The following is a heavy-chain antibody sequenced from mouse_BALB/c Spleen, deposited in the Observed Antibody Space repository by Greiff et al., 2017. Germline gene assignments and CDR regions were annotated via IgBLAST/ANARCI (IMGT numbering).Heavy chain of an antibody. J-gene: IGHJ3*01. CDR2: ISSGSSTI. D-gene: IGHD1-1*01. V-gene: IGHV5-17*02. CDR3: ARPPYGSSYWFAY. Sequence: DVQLVESGGGLVQPGGSRKLSCAASGFTFSSFGMHWVRQAPEKGLEWVAYISSGSSTIYYADTVKGRFTISRDNPKNTLFLQMTSLRSEDTAMYYCARPPYGSSYWFAYWGQGTLVTVSA. CDR1: GFTFSSFG.